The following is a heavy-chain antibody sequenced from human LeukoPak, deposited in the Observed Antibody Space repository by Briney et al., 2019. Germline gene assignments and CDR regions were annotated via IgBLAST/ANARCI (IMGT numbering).Heavy chain of an antibody. CDR3: ARGSTYYDILTGYYLGY. CDR1: GFTFSSYW. V-gene: IGHV3-7*01. J-gene: IGHJ4*02. Sequence: GGSLRLSCAASGFTFSSYWMSWVRQAPGKGREWVANIKQDGSEKYYVDSVKGRFTISRDNAKNSLYLQMNSLRAEDTAVYYCARGSTYYDILTGYYLGYWGQGTLVTVSS. D-gene: IGHD3-9*01. CDR2: IKQDGSEK.